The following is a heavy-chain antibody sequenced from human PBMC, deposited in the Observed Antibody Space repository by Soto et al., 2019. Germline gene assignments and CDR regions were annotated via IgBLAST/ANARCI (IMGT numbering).Heavy chain of an antibody. CDR2: IYASGNT. J-gene: IGHJ4*02. V-gene: IGHV4-61*01. CDR3: ARDQGIAASGGFDY. Sequence: SETLSLTCTVSGGSISSSSYYWSWIRQPPGKGLEWIGFIYASGNTNYNPSLKSRVTMSIDTSKNQFSLKLISVTAADTAVYFCARDQGIAASGGFDYWGQGTPVTVS. D-gene: IGHD6-13*01. CDR1: GGSISSSSYY.